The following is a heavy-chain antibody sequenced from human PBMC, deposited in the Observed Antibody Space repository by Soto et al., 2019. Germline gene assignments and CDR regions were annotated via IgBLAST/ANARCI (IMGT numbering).Heavy chain of an antibody. J-gene: IGHJ4*02. Sequence: SETLSLTCAVYGGSFSGYYLSWIRQPPGKGLEWIGEINHSGSTNYNPSLKSRVTISVDTSKNQFSLKLSSVTAADTAVYYSARAYCTNGVCYPRPYYFDYWGQGTLVTVSS. CDR3: ARAYCTNGVCYPRPYYFDY. CDR2: INHSGST. V-gene: IGHV4-34*01. D-gene: IGHD2-8*01. CDR1: GGSFSGYY.